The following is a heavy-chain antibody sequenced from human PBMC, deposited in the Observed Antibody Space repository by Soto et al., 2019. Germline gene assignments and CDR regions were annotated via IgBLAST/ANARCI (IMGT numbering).Heavy chain of an antibody. J-gene: IGHJ4*02. CDR3: ARRLAPSVSALGY. Sequence: GGSLRLSCTVSGLTFSSSSVHWVRQAPGKGLEWVAVISENGDRQYSTDSVRGRFLVSRDTFNNTIYLQMNNLRPEDTGEYFCARRLAPSVSALGYWGQGALVTVSS. CDR1: GLTFSSSS. D-gene: IGHD1-26*01. CDR2: ISENGDRQ. V-gene: IGHV3-30-3*01.